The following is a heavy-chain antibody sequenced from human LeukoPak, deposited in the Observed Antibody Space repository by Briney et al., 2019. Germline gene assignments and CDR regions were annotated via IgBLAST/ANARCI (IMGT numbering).Heavy chain of an antibody. CDR3: ARKPTYYDFWSGYSHFDY. CDR1: GFTFSSYW. V-gene: IGHV3-7*01. Sequence: GGSLRLSCAASGFTFSSYWMSWVRQAPGKGLEWVANIKQDGSEKYYVDSVKGRFTISRDNAKNSLYLQMNSLRAEDTAVYYCARKPTYYDFWSGYSHFDYWGQGTLVTVSS. J-gene: IGHJ4*02. CDR2: IKQDGSEK. D-gene: IGHD3-3*01.